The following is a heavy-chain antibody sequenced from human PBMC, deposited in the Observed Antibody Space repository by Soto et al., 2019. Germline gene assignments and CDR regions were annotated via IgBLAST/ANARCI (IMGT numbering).Heavy chain of an antibody. Sequence: GGSLRLSCAASGFIFSGSAIHWVRQASGKGLEWVGRIRSRSNNFATSSAASVRGRFTFSRDDSKNTAYLQMNTLKPEDTAVYYCARGQGAAIGDYYYHGMDVWGQGTTVTVSS. CDR2: IRSRSNNFAT. CDR3: ARGQGAAIGDYYYHGMDV. V-gene: IGHV3-73*01. D-gene: IGHD2-2*02. CDR1: GFIFSGSA. J-gene: IGHJ6*02.